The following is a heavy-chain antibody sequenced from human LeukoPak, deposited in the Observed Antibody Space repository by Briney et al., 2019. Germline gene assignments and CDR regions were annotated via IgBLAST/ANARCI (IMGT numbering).Heavy chain of an antibody. CDR1: GGSISSYY. Sequence: SETLSLTCTVSGGSISSYYWSWIRQPAGKELEWIGRIYNSGSTTYNPSLKSRVTMSVDTSKNQFSLKLSSVTAADTAVYYCARDLGMAGIAPVDYWGQGTLVTVSS. J-gene: IGHJ4*02. V-gene: IGHV4-4*07. D-gene: IGHD6-19*01. CDR2: IYNSGST. CDR3: ARDLGMAGIAPVDY.